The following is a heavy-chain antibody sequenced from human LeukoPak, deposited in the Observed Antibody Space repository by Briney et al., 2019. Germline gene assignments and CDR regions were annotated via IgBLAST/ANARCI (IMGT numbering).Heavy chain of an antibody. CDR1: GYTFTSYG. J-gene: IGHJ6*02. D-gene: IGHD6-13*01. CDR2: ISAYNGNT. CDR3: AIAAAGGPYYYYYGMDV. Sequence: ASVNVSCTASGYTFTSYGISWVRQAPGQGLEWMGWISAYNGNTNYAQKLQGRVTMTTDTSTSTAYMELRSLRSDDTAVYYCAIAAAGGPYYYYYGMDVWGQGTTVTVSS. V-gene: IGHV1-18*01.